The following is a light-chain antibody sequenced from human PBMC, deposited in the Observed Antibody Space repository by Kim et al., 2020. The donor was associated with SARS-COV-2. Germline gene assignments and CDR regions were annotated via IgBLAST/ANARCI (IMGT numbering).Light chain of an antibody. CDR1: SHRSYY. CDR3: NSRDSSGNHVV. CDR2: GKN. J-gene: IGLJ2*01. V-gene: IGLV3-19*01. Sequence: ALGQTVRITCQGDSHRSYYASWYQQKPGQAHVLVIYGKNNRPSGIPDRFSGSSSGNTASLTITGAQAEDEADYYCNSRDSSGNHVVFGGGTQLTVL.